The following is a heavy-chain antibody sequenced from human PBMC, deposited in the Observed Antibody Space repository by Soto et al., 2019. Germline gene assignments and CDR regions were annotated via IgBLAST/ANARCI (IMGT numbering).Heavy chain of an antibody. V-gene: IGHV3-53*01. J-gene: IGHJ4*01. CDR3: ARDGDSSGYFDY. CDR1: GFTVSSNY. CDR2: IYSGGST. Sequence: VGSLRLSCAASGFTVSSNYMSWVRQAPGKGLEWVSVIYSGGSTYYADSVKGRFTISRDNSKNTLYLQMNSLRAEDTAVYYCARDGDSSGYFDYWGHGTLVTVSS. D-gene: IGHD3-22*01.